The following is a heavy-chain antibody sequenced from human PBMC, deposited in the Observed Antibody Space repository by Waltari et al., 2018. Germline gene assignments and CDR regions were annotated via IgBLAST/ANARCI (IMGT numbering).Heavy chain of an antibody. Sequence: QVQLQQWGAGLLKPSETLSLTCAVYGGSFSGYYWSWIRQPPGKGLEWIGEINQRGSTSYNPALKSRVTISVETSKNQFSLKLSSVTAADTAVYYCGGVGVVTPIDYWGQGTLVTVSS. D-gene: IGHD2-21*02. V-gene: IGHV4-34*01. CDR1: GGSFSGYY. CDR3: GGVGVVTPIDY. J-gene: IGHJ4*02. CDR2: INQRGST.